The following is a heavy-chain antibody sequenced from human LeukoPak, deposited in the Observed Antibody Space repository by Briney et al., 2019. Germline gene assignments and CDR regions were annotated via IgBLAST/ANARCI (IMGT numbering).Heavy chain of an antibody. CDR1: GLTFDDYG. CDR3: ARDDYGDYYFDY. CDR2: INWNGGST. J-gene: IGHJ4*02. D-gene: IGHD4-17*01. V-gene: IGHV3-20*04. Sequence: GGSLRLSCAASGLTFDDYGMSWVRQAPGKGLEWVSGINWNGGSTGYADSVKGRFTISRDNAKNSLYLQMNSLRAEDTALYYCARDDYGDYYFDYWGQGTLVTVSS.